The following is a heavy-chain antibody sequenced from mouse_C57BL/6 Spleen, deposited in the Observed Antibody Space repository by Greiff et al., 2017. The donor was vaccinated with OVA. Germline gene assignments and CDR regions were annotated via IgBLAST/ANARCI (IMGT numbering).Heavy chain of an antibody. CDR2: IWRGGST. J-gene: IGHJ4*01. D-gene: IGHD2-2*01. CDR3: DGLWLRRGYAMDY. V-gene: IGHV2-2*01. CDR1: GFSLTSYG. Sequence: QVQLQQSGPGLVQPSQSLSITCTASGFSLTSYGVPWVRQSPGKGLEWLGVIWRGGSTDYNAAFISRLSISKDNSKSQVFFKMSSLQADDTAIYYCDGLWLRRGYAMDYWGKGTSVTVSS.